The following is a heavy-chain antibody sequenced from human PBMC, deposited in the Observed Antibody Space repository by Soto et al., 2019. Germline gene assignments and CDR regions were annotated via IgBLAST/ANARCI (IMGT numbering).Heavy chain of an antibody. CDR3: ARVGGYCSGGSCYGPYYFDY. CDR2: INPNSGGT. Sequence: ASVKVSCKASGYTFTGYYMHWVRQAPGQGLEWMGWINPNSGGTNYAQKFQGWVTMTRDTSISTAYMELSRLRSDDTAVYYCARVGGYCSGGSCYGPYYFDYWGQGTLVTVSS. V-gene: IGHV1-2*04. CDR1: GYTFTGYY. J-gene: IGHJ4*02. D-gene: IGHD2-15*01.